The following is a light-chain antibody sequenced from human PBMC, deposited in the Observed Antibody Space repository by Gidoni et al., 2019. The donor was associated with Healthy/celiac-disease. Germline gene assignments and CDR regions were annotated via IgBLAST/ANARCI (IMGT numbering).Light chain of an antibody. CDR3: QAWDSSTVV. V-gene: IGLV3-1*01. CDR2: QDS. J-gene: IGLJ2*01. Sequence: SYELTQPPSVSVSPRQTARITCSGDKLGDKYACWYQQKPGQSPVLVIYQDSKRHSGIPARFSGSNSGNTATLTISGTQAMDEADYYCQAWDSSTVVFGGGTKLTVL. CDR1: KLGDKY.